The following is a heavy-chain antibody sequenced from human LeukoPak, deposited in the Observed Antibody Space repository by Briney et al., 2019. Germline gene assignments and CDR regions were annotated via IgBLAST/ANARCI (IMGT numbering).Heavy chain of an antibody. CDR3: ARHRRSGGIRRYFDL. CDR1: GGSISSGSYY. Sequence: PSETLSLTCTVSGGSISSGSYYWSWIRQPAGKGLEWIGRISTSGTTNYDPSLKSRVTISVDTSKNHFSLKLSSVTAADTAVYYCARHRRSGGIRRYFDLWGRGTLVTVSS. D-gene: IGHD2-15*01. J-gene: IGHJ2*01. CDR2: ISTSGTT. V-gene: IGHV4-61*02.